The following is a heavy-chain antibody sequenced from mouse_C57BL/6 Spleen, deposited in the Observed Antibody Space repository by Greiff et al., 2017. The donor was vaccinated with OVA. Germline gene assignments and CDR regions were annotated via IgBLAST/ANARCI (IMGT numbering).Heavy chain of an antibody. D-gene: IGHD2-1*01. CDR1: GYTFTSYW. CDR3: ARRDYGNPFAY. Sequence: VQRVESGAELAKPGASVKLSCKASGYTFTSYWMHWVKQRPGQGLEWIGYINPSSGYTKYKQKFKDKATLTADKSSSTAYMQLSSLTYEDSAVYYCARRDYGNPFAYGGQGTLVTVSA. J-gene: IGHJ3*01. V-gene: IGHV1-7*01. CDR2: INPSSGYT.